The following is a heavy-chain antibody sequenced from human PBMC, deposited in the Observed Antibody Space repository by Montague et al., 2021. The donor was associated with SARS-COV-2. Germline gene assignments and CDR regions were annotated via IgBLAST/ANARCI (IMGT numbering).Heavy chain of an antibody. Sequence: SETLSLTCSVSGRSISDYYWNWIRQPPGKGLEWIGYIYYNTGNTNYNPSRHSRVTISLDTSKNQFSLNLMSVTAADTALSFCARGSGYDYYFDCWGLGTLVTVSS. CDR2: IYYNTGNT. CDR3: ARGSGYDYYFDC. CDR1: GRSISDYY. D-gene: IGHD5-12*01. V-gene: IGHV4-59*01. J-gene: IGHJ4*02.